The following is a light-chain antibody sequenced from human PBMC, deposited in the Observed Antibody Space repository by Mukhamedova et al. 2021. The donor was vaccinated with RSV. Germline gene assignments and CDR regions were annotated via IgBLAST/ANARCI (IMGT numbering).Light chain of an antibody. J-gene: IGKJ4*01. Sequence: WYQRRVHGKAPNLLIYSASRLESGAPSRFSGSGSGTVFTPTISSLQPEAFAIYYCQQVNSFPLPFGGGTKVEIK. CDR2: SAS. V-gene: IGKV1-12*01. CDR3: QQVNSFPLP.